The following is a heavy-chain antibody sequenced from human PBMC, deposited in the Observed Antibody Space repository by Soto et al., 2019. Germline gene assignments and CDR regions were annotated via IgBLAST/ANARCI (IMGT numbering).Heavy chain of an antibody. CDR2: IIPMFETS. D-gene: IGHD3-22*01. CDR1: GGSFSNYA. V-gene: IGHV1-69*12. J-gene: IGHJ5*02. Sequence: QVQLVQSGAEVKKPGSSVKVSCKASGGSFSNYAISWVRQAPGQGLEWMGGIIPMFETSKYAQKFQGRVTISADESMTTAYMELSSLRSEDTAVYYCARGHYDSRYNWFDPWGQGTLVTVSS. CDR3: ARGHYDSRYNWFDP.